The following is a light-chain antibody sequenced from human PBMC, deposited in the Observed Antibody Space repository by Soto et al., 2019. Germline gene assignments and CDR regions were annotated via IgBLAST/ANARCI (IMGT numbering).Light chain of an antibody. J-gene: IGKJ1*01. CDR3: QQYGSSSWT. CDR2: GAS. Sequence: EIVLTQSPGTLSLSRGERATLSCRASQSVSSSYFAWYQQRFGQAPRLLIYGASSRATGIPDRFSGSGSGTDFTLTISRLEPEDFAVYYCQQYGSSSWTFGQGTKV. CDR1: QSVSSSY. V-gene: IGKV3-20*01.